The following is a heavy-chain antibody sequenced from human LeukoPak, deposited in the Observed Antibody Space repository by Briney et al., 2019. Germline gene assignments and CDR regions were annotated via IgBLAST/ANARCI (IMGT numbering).Heavy chain of an antibody. CDR2: ISSSGSYI. CDR3: ARECGLRYFDWSLLDYGMDV. J-gene: IGHJ6*02. Sequence: GGSLRLSCAASEFTFSSYSMNWVRQAPGKGLEWVSSISSSGSYIYYADSVKGRFTTSRDNAKNSLYLQMNSLRAEDTAVYYCARECGLRYFDWSLLDYGMDVWGQGTTVTVSS. D-gene: IGHD3-9*01. V-gene: IGHV3-21*01. CDR1: EFTFSSYS.